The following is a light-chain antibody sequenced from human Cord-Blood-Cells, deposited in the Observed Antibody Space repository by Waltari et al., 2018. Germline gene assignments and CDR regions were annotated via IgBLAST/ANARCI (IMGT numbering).Light chain of an antibody. J-gene: IGLJ3*02. CDR2: KDS. CDR3: QSADSSGTYSWV. V-gene: IGLV3-25*02. Sequence: SYELTQPPSVSVSPGQTARITCSGDAFPKQYAYWYQQKPGQAPVLVIYKDSERPSGTPERFSGSSSGTTVTLTISGVHAEDEADYYCQSADSSGTYSWVFGGGTKLTVL. CDR1: AFPKQY.